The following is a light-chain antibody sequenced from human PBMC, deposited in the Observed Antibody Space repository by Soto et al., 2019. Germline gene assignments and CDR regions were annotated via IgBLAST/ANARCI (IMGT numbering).Light chain of an antibody. CDR1: QSIARSY. J-gene: IGKJ1*01. CDR2: ATS. CDR3: QQYGGSLKWA. V-gene: IGKV3-20*01. Sequence: EIVLTQSPGTLSLSLGERATLSCRASQSIARSYLVWYQQRPGQAPRLLIYATSSRATGIPDRFSGSGSGTDFTLTISRLEPEDFAVYYCQQYGGSLKWAFGQGTKVEIK.